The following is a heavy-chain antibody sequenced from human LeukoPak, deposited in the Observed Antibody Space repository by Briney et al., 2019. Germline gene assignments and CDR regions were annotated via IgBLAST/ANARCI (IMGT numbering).Heavy chain of an antibody. V-gene: IGHV4-59*11. CDR1: ADSFSSHY. Sequence: PSETLSLTCAVSADSFSSHYWTWIRQPPGKGLEWIGYISYIGSTNYNPSLKSRVAISIDTSKNQFSLKPSSVTAADTAVYYCARVNERFGELSLFDYWGQGTLVTVSS. J-gene: IGHJ4*02. CDR3: ARVNERFGELSLFDY. D-gene: IGHD3-10*01. CDR2: ISYIGST.